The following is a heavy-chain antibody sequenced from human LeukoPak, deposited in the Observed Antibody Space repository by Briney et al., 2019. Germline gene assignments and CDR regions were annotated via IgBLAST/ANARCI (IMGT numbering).Heavy chain of an antibody. V-gene: IGHV4-59*01. J-gene: IGHJ4*02. CDR3: ARVRDDYGDYHFDY. D-gene: IGHD4-17*01. CDR1: GGSISSYY. CDR2: IYYSGST. Sequence: SETLSLTCTVSGGSISSYYWSWIRQPPGKGLEWIGYIYYSGSTNYNPSLKSRVTISVDTSKNQFSLKLSSVTAADTAVYYCARVRDDYGDYHFDYRGQGTLVTVSS.